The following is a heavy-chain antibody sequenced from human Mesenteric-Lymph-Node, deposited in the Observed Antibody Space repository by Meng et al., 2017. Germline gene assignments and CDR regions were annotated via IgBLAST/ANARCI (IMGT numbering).Heavy chain of an antibody. CDR1: GYTFTGYY. V-gene: IGHV1-2*06. Sequence: QVQLVQSGAEVKKPGASVKVSCKAAGYTFTGYYMHWVRQAPGQGPEWMGRINPKSGGTIYAQKFQGRVTVTWDPSISTAYMELSRLTSDDTAVYYCARDAGDCSGGSCPYYFDYWGQGTLVTVSS. J-gene: IGHJ4*02. CDR3: ARDAGDCSGGSCPYYFDY. D-gene: IGHD2-15*01. CDR2: INPKSGGT.